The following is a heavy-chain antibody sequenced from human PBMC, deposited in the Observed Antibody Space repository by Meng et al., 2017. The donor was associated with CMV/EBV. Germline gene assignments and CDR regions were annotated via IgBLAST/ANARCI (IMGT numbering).Heavy chain of an antibody. CDR1: GFTFSSYA. J-gene: IGHJ3*02. V-gene: IGHV3-30-3*01. CDR3: ARDGTSDAFDI. CDR2: ISYDGSNK. D-gene: IGHD1-1*01. Sequence: GGSLRLSCAASGFTFSSYAMHWVRQAPGKGLEWVAVISYDGSNKCYADSVKGRFTISRDNSKNTLYLQMNSLRAEDTAVYYCARDGTSDAFDIWGQGTMVTVSS.